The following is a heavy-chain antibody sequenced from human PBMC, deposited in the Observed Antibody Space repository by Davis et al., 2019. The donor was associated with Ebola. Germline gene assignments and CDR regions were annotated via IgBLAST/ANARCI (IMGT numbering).Heavy chain of an antibody. CDR1: GFTFSSYA. V-gene: IGHV3-30*04. J-gene: IGHJ4*02. D-gene: IGHD3-22*01. Sequence: PGGSLRLSCAASGFTFSSYAMHWLRQAPGKGLEWVAVISYDATNHYYADSVKGRFTISRDNSKNKLYLQMNSLRAEDTAVYYCVRDRNLWRGTYDRGLYFDFWGQGTLVTVSS. CDR3: VRDRNLWRGTYDRGLYFDF. CDR2: ISYDATNH.